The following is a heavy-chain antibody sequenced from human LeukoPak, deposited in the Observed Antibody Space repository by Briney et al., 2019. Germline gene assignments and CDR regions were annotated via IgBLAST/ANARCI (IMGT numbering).Heavy chain of an antibody. D-gene: IGHD1-26*01. J-gene: IGHJ4*02. CDR3: ARGGSGSYYASDFFDY. CDR2: INPNSGGT. CDR1: GYTFTGYY. V-gene: IGHV1-2*02. Sequence: PVGSVKVSCKASGYTFTGYYMHWVRQAPGQGLEGLGGINPNSGGTNYAQKFQGRVTMTRDTSISTAYMELSRLRSDDTAVYYCARGGSGSYYASDFFDYWGQGTLVTVSS.